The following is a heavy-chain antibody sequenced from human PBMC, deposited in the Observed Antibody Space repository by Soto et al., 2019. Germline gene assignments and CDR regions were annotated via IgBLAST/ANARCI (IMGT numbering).Heavy chain of an antibody. D-gene: IGHD6-19*01. J-gene: IGHJ4*02. V-gene: IGHV3-23*01. CDR1: GFTFSSHA. CDR3: AKDLQFSGWLSAQTFEY. Sequence: EVQLLESGGGLVQPGGSLRLSCAVSGFTFSSHAMSWVRQAPGKGLECVSSITGSGDSTYYADSVKGRFTISRDKAKSTLYLQMNSLRAEDTAVYYGAKDLQFSGWLSAQTFEYWGQGTQVTVSS. CDR2: ITGSGDST.